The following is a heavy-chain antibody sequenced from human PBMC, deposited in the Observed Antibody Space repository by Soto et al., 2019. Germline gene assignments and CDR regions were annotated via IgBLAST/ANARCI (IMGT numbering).Heavy chain of an antibody. J-gene: IGHJ6*02. CDR3: ARDHPYSSTWKGDHYYGMDV. CDR2: ISYDGSTK. Sequence: QPGGSLRLSCAASGFTFSSYAMHWVRQAPGKGLEWVAVISYDGSTKYYADSVKGRFTCSRDNSKNTLYLQMNSLRAEDTAVYFCARDHPYSSTWKGDHYYGMDVWGQGTTVTVSS. V-gene: IGHV3-30-3*01. CDR1: GFTFSSYA. D-gene: IGHD6-13*01.